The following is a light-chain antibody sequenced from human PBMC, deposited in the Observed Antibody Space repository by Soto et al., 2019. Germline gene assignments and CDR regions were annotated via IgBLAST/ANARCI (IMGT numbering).Light chain of an antibody. Sequence: QAVVTQEPSLTVSPGGTVTLTCGSSTGAVTSGHYPFWFQQKPGQAPRTLFYDTSNKHSWTPARFSGSLLGGKAALTLSGVQPEDEADYYCLIAYSGVVVFGGGTKLTVL. CDR3: LIAYSGVVV. V-gene: IGLV7-46*01. J-gene: IGLJ2*01. CDR1: TGAVTSGHY. CDR2: DTS.